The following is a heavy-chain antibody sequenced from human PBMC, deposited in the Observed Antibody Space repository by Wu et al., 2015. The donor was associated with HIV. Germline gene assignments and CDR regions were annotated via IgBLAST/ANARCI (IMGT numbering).Heavy chain of an antibody. CDR3: ARVEFRGRYSSDY. J-gene: IGHJ4*02. Sequence: QVQLVQSGAEMKRPGASLKVSCKTSGYTFIDYILHWVRQAPGQGLEWMGWINPRSGDTKYAQKFQDRVTMTRDTSISTAYMELSRLRSDDTAMYYCARVEFRGRYSSDYWGQGTLVTVSS. CDR2: INPRSGDT. V-gene: IGHV1-2*02. D-gene: IGHD1-26*01. CDR1: GYTFIDYI.